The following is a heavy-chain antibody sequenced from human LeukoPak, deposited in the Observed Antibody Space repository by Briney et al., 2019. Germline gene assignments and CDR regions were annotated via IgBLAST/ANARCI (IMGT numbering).Heavy chain of an antibody. CDR1: GFTFNNYA. J-gene: IGHJ3*02. Sequence: GGSLRLSCVASGFTFNNYAMHWVRQAPGKGLEWVSSISDDVATTYYADSVKGRLTTSRDKSKNTLYLQMNSLRAEDTAVYYCALTSGGGNSLDAFDIWGQGTMVTVSS. CDR2: ISDDVATT. D-gene: IGHD4-23*01. CDR3: ALTSGGGNSLDAFDI. V-gene: IGHV3-23*01.